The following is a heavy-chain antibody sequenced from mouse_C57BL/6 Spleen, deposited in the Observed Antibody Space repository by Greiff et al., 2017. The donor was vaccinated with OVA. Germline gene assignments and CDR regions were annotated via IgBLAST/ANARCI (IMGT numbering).Heavy chain of an antibody. J-gene: IGHJ2*01. CDR3: ARWKATVVANFDY. V-gene: IGHV1-61*01. CDR1: GYTFTSYW. Sequence: QVQLQQPGAELVRPGSSVKLSCKASGYTFTSYWMDWVKQRPGQGLEWIGNIYPSDSETHYNQKFKDKATLTVDKSSSTAYMQLSSLTSEDSAVYYWARWKATVVANFDYWGQGTTPTVSS. CDR2: IYPSDSET. D-gene: IGHD1-1*01.